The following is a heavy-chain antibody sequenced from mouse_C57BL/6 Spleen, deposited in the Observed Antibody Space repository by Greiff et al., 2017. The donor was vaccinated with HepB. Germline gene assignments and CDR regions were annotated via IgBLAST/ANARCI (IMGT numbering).Heavy chain of an antibody. V-gene: IGHV5-4*01. CDR1: GFTFSSYA. CDR3: ARDRANWAFAY. Sequence: EVMLVESGGGLVKPGGSLKLSCAASGFTFSSYAMSWVRQTPEKRLEWVATISDGGSYTYYPDNVKGRFTISRDNAKNNLYLQMSHLKSEDTAMYYCARDRANWAFAYWGQGTLVTVSA. D-gene: IGHD4-1*01. CDR2: ISDGGSYT. J-gene: IGHJ3*01.